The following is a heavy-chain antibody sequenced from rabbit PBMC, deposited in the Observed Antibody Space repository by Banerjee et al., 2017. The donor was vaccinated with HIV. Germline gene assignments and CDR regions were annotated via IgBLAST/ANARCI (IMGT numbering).Heavy chain of an antibody. V-gene: IGHV1S40*01. CDR1: GFSFSDNYA. J-gene: IGHJ2*01. Sequence: QSLEESGGDLVKPGASLTLTCTASGFSFSDNYAMCWVRQAPGKGLEWIACIYTSSGNTAYASWAKGRFTISKTSSTTVTLQMTSLTGADTATYFCATGSGTSGYTGFDPWGPGTLVTDS. CDR2: IYTSSGNT. D-gene: IGHD1-1*01. CDR3: ATGSGTSGYTGFDP.